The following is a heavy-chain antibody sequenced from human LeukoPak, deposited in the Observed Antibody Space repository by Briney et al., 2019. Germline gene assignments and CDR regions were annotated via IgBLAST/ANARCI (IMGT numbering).Heavy chain of an antibody. J-gene: IGHJ3*02. CDR2: INWNGGST. D-gene: IGHD2-2*01. CDR1: GFTFDDYG. Sequence: GGSLRLSCAAAGFTFDDYGMSWVRPDAGKGLGLVYGINWNGGSTGYADSVKGRFTISRDNTKNSLYLQMNSLRAEDTALCYCARARDCSSTSCYYAFDIWGQGTMVTVSS. V-gene: IGHV3-20*04. CDR3: ARARDCSSTSCYYAFDI.